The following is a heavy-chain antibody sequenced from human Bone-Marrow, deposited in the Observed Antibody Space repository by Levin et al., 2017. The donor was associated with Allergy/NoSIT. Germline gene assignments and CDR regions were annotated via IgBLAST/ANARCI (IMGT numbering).Heavy chain of an antibody. CDR1: GLSFRSYW. CDR2: ISTDGGRT. D-gene: IGHD3-9*01. Sequence: GGSLRLSCAASGLSFRSYWMHWVRQAPGEGLVWVSRISTDGGRTMYADSVKVRFTISRDNARNTLYLDMNSLRVEDTAVYYCASEYYGVLTGYYYDYWGQGALVTVSS. J-gene: IGHJ4*02. V-gene: IGHV3-74*03. CDR3: ASEYYGVLTGYYYDY.